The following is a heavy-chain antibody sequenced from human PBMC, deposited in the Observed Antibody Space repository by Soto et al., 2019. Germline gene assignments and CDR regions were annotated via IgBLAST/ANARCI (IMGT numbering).Heavy chain of an antibody. CDR2: IYCSGST. CDR1: GGSISSGGYY. V-gene: IGHV4-31*03. D-gene: IGHD5-12*01. Sequence: SETLSLTCTVSGGSISSGGYYWSWIRQHPGKGLEWIGYIYCSGSTYYNPSLKSRVTISVDTSKNQFSLKLSSVTAADTAVYYCASFGRMATMREYYFDYWGQGTLVTVSS. CDR3: ASFGRMATMREYYFDY. J-gene: IGHJ4*02.